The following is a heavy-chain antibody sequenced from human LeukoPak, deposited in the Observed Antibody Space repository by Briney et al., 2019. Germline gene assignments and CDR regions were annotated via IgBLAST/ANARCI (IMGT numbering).Heavy chain of an antibody. CDR1: GFTFSSHA. J-gene: IGHJ4*01. CDR2: ISGRGDIT. D-gene: IGHD3-3*01. V-gene: IGHV3-23*01. CDR3: AKDQGSGHGSYTWGTFDY. Sequence: GSLRLSCAASGFTFSSHATSWVRQAPGKELEWVSGISGRGDITVYADSVKGRFTISRDNSRNTLYLQMNSLRDEDTAVYYCAKDQGSGHGSYTWGTFDYWGPETLVTVFS.